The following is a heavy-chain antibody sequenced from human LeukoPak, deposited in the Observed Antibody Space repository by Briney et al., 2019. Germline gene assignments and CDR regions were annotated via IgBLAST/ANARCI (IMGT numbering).Heavy chain of an antibody. J-gene: IGHJ6*04. CDR3: ARDRPTVTQRAYYFGLDV. Sequence: ASVKVSCKSSGYNFRSYSMHWVRQAPGQSLEWMGWINSANGDTKYSAKFQGRITITRDTSASIVYMGLSSLTSGDTAIYYCARDRPTVTQRAYYFGLDVWGKGTTLTVSS. D-gene: IGHD4-17*01. CDR2: INSANGDT. V-gene: IGHV1-3*01. CDR1: GYNFRSYS.